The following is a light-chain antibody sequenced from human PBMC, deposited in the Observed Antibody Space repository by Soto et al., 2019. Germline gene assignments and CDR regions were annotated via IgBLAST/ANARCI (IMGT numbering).Light chain of an antibody. CDR2: YKSDSDK. CDR3: MIWHSSAYV. CDR1: SGINVGTYR. V-gene: IGLV5-45*01. Sequence: QLVLTQPASLSASPGASASLTCTLRSGINVGTYRIYWYQQKPGSPPQYLLMYKSDSDKQQGSGVPSRFSGSKDASANAGILLISGLQSEDEADYYCMIWHSSAYVFGTGTKLTVL. J-gene: IGLJ1*01.